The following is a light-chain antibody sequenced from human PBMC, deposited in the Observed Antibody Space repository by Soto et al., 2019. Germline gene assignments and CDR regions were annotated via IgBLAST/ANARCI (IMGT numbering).Light chain of an antibody. CDR2: WAS. CDR3: QQYYSTMYT. CDR1: QSVLYSSNNRDS. V-gene: IGKV4-1*01. J-gene: IGKJ2*01. Sequence: DIVMTQSPDSLAVSLGERATINCKSNQSVLYSSNNRDSLAWYQQKPGLPPKLLIYWASIRASGVPDRFSGGGSGTDFTINISSLQAEDVAVYYCQQYYSTMYTFGQGTKLEIK.